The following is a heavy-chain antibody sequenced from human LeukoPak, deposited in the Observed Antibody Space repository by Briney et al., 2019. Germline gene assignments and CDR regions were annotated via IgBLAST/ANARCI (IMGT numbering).Heavy chain of an antibody. Sequence: GESLKISCKGSGYGFPSYWIGWVRQMPGKGLEWMGIISPGDSDTRYSPSFRGQVTISADKSIGTAFLQWSSLKASDTAMYYCVRLDSSGYYYAVYWGQGALVTVSS. D-gene: IGHD3-22*01. CDR2: ISPGDSDT. J-gene: IGHJ4*02. CDR1: GYGFPSYW. CDR3: VRLDSSGYYYAVY. V-gene: IGHV5-51*01.